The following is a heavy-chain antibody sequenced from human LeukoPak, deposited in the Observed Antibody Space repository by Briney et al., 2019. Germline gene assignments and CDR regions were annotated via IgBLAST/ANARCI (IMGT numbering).Heavy chain of an antibody. CDR2: ISSRSTYI. V-gene: IGHV3-11*06. CDR3: ARGCTGAFDY. J-gene: IGHJ4*02. D-gene: IGHD2-8*02. Sequence: GGSLRLSCTASGFSFSDYYMSWIRQAPGQGLEWISYISSRSTYISDADSVKGRFTISRDNAKNLLFLQMNSLRVEDTALYYCARGCTGAFDYWGQGILVTVSS. CDR1: GFSFSDYY.